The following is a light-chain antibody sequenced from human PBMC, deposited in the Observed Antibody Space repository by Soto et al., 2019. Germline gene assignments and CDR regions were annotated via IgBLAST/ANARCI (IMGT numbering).Light chain of an antibody. V-gene: IGLV2-14*01. Sequence: SALTQPASVSGSPGQSITISCAGTRDDIGAYDYVSWYQQHPGNAPKLLVYEVTNRPSGVSDRFSGSKSGNTASLTISGLQAEDEADYYCSSYTNSSAVVFGGGTKVTVL. CDR3: SSYTNSSAVV. CDR2: EVT. J-gene: IGLJ2*01. CDR1: RDDIGAYDY.